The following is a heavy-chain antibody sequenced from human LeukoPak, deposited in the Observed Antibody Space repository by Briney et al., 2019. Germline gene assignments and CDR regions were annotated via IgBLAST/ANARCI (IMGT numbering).Heavy chain of an antibody. D-gene: IGHD3-10*01. V-gene: IGHV4-34*01. Sequence: SETLSLTCAVYGGSFSGYYWSWIRQPPGKGLEWIGEINHSGSTNYNPSLKSRVTISVDTSKNQFSLKLSSVTAADTAVYYCARGPRITMVRGVIKPFDYWGQGTLVTVSS. CDR1: GGSFSGYY. CDR3: ARGPRITMVRGVIKPFDY. CDR2: INHSGST. J-gene: IGHJ4*02.